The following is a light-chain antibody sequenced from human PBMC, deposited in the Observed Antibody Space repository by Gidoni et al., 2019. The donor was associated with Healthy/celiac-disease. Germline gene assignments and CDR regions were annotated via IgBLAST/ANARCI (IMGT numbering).Light chain of an antibody. Sequence: QSSLTQPHSASGSPGQSVTISCTGTSRDVGGYKYVSWYQQPPGKAPQLMIYEVSKRPSGVPDRCSGSKSGNTASLTVSGLQAEDEADYYCSSYAGRNVVFGGGTKLTVL. J-gene: IGLJ2*01. CDR2: EVS. V-gene: IGLV2-8*01. CDR1: SRDVGGYKY. CDR3: SSYAGRNVV.